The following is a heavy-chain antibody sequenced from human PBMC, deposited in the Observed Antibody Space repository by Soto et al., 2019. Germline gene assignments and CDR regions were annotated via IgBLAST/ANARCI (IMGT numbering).Heavy chain of an antibody. V-gene: IGHV3-7*03. CDR2: ISPDGGTT. Sequence: EVQLFESGGDLVQPGGSLRLSCATSDFTFRNYCLNWVRQAPGKGLEWVANISPDGGTTNYADSVKGRFTISIDNVRKSVSLQVNSLRVEDTAVYFCCWWNGGHQWGQGTQVTVSS. CDR3: CWWNGGHQ. J-gene: IGHJ4*02. D-gene: IGHD2-15*01. CDR1: DFTFRNYC.